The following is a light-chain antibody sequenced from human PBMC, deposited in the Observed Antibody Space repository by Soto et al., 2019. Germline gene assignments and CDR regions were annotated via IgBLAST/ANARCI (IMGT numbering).Light chain of an antibody. CDR3: QLYNTGM. CDR2: GGS. Sequence: IVLTQSPGTLSLTPGERATLSCRASQSADSDYFAWYQQKPGQAPRLLIYGGSRRATGIPDRFSGGGSGPDFTLTISRLEPEDYAVYYWQLYNTGMFGQGTKVEI. J-gene: IGKJ1*01. CDR1: QSADSDY. V-gene: IGKV3-20*01.